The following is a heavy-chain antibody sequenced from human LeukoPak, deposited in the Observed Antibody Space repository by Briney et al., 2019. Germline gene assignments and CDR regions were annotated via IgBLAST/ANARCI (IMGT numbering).Heavy chain of an antibody. CDR3: ARVPAPDIRFDY. CDR2: INPNSGGT. J-gene: IGHJ4*02. Sequence: ASVKVSCKASGYTFTGYYMHWVRQAPGQGLEWMGWINPNSGGTNYAQKFQGRVTMTRDTSISTAYMELSRLRSDDTAVYYCARVPAPDIRFDYWGQGTLVTVSS. CDR1: GYTFTGYY. D-gene: IGHD2-15*01. V-gene: IGHV1-2*02.